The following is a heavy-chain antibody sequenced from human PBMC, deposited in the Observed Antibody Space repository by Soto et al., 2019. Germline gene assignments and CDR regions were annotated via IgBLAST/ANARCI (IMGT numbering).Heavy chain of an antibody. V-gene: IGHV1-3*01. CDR1: GYTFTSYA. D-gene: IGHD4-17*01. Sequence: ASVKVSCKASGYTFTSYAMHWVRQAPGQRLEWMGWINAGNGNTKYSQKFQGRVTITADESTSTAYMELSSLRSEDTAVYYCARDSGYDYGEIDAFDIWGQGTMVTVSS. CDR2: INAGNGNT. CDR3: ARDSGYDYGEIDAFDI. J-gene: IGHJ3*02.